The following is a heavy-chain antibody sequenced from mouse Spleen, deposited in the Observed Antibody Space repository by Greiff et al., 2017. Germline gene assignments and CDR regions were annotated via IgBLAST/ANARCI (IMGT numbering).Heavy chain of an antibody. V-gene: IGHV1-64*01. CDR3: ARSELGRGFAY. Sequence: QVQLQQPGAELVQPGASVKLSCKASGYPFTSYWMHWVKQSPGQGLEWIGMIHPNSGSTNYNEKFKSKATLTVDKSSSTAYMQLSSLTSEDAAVYYCARSELGRGFAYWGQGTLVTVSA. D-gene: IGHD4-1*01. J-gene: IGHJ3*01. CDR2: IHPNSGST. CDR1: GYPFTSYW.